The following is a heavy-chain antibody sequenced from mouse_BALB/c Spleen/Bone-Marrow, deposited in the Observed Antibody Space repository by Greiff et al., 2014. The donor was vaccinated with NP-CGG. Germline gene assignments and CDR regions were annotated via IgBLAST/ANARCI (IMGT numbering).Heavy chain of an antibody. CDR2: INPGSGGT. J-gene: IGHJ2*01. D-gene: IGHD2-1*01. Sequence: QVQLQQSGAELVRPGTSVKVSCKASGYAFTNYLIEWVKQRPGQGLEWIGVINPGSGGTNYNEKFKGKATLTADKSSSTAYMQLSSLTSDGSAVYFCARIYYGNYYWGQGTTLTVSS. CDR3: ARIYYGNYY. V-gene: IGHV1-54*01. CDR1: GYAFTNYL.